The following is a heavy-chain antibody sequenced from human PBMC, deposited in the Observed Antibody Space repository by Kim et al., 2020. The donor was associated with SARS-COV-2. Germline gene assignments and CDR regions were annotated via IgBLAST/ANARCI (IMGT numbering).Heavy chain of an antibody. J-gene: IGHJ4*02. Sequence: STYYADSVKGRFTISRDNSKNTLYLQMNSLRAEDTAVYYCAKDERLGELSWGQGTLVTVSS. CDR2: ST. D-gene: IGHD3-16*02. CDR3: AKDERLGELS. V-gene: IGHV3-23*01.